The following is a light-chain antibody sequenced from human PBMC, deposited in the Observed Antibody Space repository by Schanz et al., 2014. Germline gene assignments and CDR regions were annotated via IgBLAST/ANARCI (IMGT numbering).Light chain of an antibody. V-gene: IGLV2-18*02. J-gene: IGLJ3*02. Sequence: QSALTQPPSVSGSPGQSVTISCTGSSSDVGRYNRVSWFQQPPGTAPKLMIFQVNSRPSGVPDRFSGSKSGNTASLTISGLQVEDEADYYCGSYAGNINWVFGGGTKLTVL. CDR2: QVN. CDR3: GSYAGNINWV. CDR1: SSDVGRYNR.